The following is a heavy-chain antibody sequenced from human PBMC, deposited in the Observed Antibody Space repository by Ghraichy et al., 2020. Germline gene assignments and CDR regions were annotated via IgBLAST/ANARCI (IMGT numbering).Heavy chain of an antibody. D-gene: IGHD1-14*01. V-gene: IGHV3-7*04. Sequence: GGSLRLSCAASGFTFSNYWMTWVRQAPGKGLEWVANINQDGGVKYYVDSLKGRFTISRDNTKNTLYLQMNNLRVDDTAVYSCARDDGHRSVVYWGQGILVTVSS. CDR2: INQDGGVK. CDR1: GFTFSNYW. J-gene: IGHJ4*02. CDR3: ARDDGHRSVVY.